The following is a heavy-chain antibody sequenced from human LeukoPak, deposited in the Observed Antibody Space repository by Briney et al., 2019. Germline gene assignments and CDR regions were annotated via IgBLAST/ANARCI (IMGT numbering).Heavy chain of an antibody. Sequence: SSETLSLTCTVSGGSLSSYYWSWIRQPPGKGLEWIGYIYYSGSTNYNPSLKSRVTISVDTSKNQFSLKLSSVTAADTAVYYCAKDSSTWGNLAGHFDSWGQGTLVTVSS. V-gene: IGHV4-59*01. D-gene: IGHD6-13*01. J-gene: IGHJ4*02. CDR1: GGSLSSYY. CDR3: AKDSSTWGNLAGHFDS. CDR2: IYYSGST.